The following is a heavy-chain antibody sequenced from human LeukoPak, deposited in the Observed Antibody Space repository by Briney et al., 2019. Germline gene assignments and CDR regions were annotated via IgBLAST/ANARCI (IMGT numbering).Heavy chain of an antibody. Sequence: SETLSLTCAVYGGSFSGYYWSWIRQPPGKGLGWIGEINHSGSTNYNPSLKSRVTISVDTSKNQFSLKLSSVTAADTAVYYCARVGNCSSTSCYGPNWFDPWGQGTLVTVSS. CDR1: GGSFSGYY. CDR2: INHSGST. CDR3: ARVGNCSSTSCYGPNWFDP. D-gene: IGHD2-2*01. J-gene: IGHJ5*02. V-gene: IGHV4-34*01.